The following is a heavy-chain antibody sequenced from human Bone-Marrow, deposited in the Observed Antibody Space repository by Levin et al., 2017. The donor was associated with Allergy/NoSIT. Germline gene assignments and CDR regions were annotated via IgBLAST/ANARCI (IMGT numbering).Heavy chain of an antibody. CDR2: ISGSSSYI. V-gene: IGHV3-21*01. CDR1: GFTFSSYT. Sequence: GGSLRLSCAASGFTFSSYTMNWVRQAPGKGLEWVSSISGSSSYITFSDSVKGRLTISRDNAKNSLFLQMNNLRAEDTAVYYSARRNDFWSRTHGGYYFFMDVWGTGTTVTVSS. CDR3: ARRNDFWSRTHGGYYFFMDV. J-gene: IGHJ6*03. D-gene: IGHD3-3*01.